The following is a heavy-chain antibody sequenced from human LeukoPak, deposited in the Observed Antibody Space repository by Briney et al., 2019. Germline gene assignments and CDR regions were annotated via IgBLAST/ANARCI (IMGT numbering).Heavy chain of an antibody. J-gene: IGHJ4*02. CDR3: ALVLPTLGTIDY. CDR1: GYTFIGYY. V-gene: IGHV1-2*02. Sequence: ASVKVSCKASGYTFIGYYMHWVRQAPGQGLEWMGWINPNSGGTNYAQNFQGRVSMTRDASISTVYMELSRLRSDDTAVYYCALVLPTLGTIDYWGQGTLVTVSS. CDR2: INPNSGGT. D-gene: IGHD2/OR15-2a*01.